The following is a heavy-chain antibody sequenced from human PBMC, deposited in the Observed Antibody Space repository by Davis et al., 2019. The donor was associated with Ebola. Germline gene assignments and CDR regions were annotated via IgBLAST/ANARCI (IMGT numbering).Heavy chain of an antibody. V-gene: IGHV4-61*01. Sequence: SETLSLTCTVSGGSVSSGSYYWSWIRQPPGKGLEWIGEINHSGSTNYNPSLKSRVTISVDTSKNQFSLKLSSVTAADTAVYYCARNGYIYGDFNYWGQGTLVTVSS. CDR2: INHSGST. J-gene: IGHJ4*02. CDR3: ARNGYIYGDFNY. CDR1: GGSVSSGSYY. D-gene: IGHD5-18*01.